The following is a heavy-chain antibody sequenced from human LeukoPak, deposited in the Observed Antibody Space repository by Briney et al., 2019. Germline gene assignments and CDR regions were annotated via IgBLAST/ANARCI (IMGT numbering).Heavy chain of an antibody. J-gene: IGHJ4*02. CDR3: ARDERDYDSSGYYAY. V-gene: IGHV4-34*01. CDR1: GGSFSGYY. Sequence: SETLSLTCAVYGGSFSGYYWSWIRQPPGKGLEWIGEINHSGSTNYNPSLKSRVTISVDTSKNQFSLKLSSVTAADTAVYYCARDERDYDSSGYYAYWGQGTLVTVSS. CDR2: INHSGST. D-gene: IGHD3-22*01.